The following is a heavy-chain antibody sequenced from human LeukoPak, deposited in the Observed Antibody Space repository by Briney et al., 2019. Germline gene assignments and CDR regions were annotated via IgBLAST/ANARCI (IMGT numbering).Heavy chain of an antibody. D-gene: IGHD6-13*01. CDR3: TTLTRIAAAGSFSYYYYMDV. V-gene: IGHV3-15*01. CDR2: IKSKTDGGTT. Sequence: GGSLRLSCAASGFTFSNAWMSWVRQAPGKGLEWVGRIKSKTDGGTTDYAAPVKGRFTISRDDSKNTLYLQMNSLKTEDTAVYYCTTLTRIAAAGSFSYYYYMDVWGKGTTVTVSS. J-gene: IGHJ6*03. CDR1: GFTFSNAW.